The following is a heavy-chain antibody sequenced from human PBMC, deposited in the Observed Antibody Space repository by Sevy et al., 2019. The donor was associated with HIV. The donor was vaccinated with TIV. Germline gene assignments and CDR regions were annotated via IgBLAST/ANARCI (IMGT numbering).Heavy chain of an antibody. V-gene: IGHV3-15*07. CDR1: GLTLGYAW. CDR3: TARNFDF. Sequence: GGSLRLSCAASGLTLGYAWMNWVRQAPGKGLEWVGQIKSERDGGTTDFATPVKGRFIISRDDSKNTLYLQMNSLKTGDTALYYCTARNFDFWGRGTLVTVSS. CDR2: IKSERDGGTT. J-gene: IGHJ4*02.